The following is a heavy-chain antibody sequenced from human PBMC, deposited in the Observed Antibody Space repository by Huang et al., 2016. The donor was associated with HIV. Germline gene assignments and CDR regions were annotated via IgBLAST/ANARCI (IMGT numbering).Heavy chain of an antibody. D-gene: IGHD4-17*01. Sequence: QVHLVQSGAEVKKPGASVKVSCKASGYTFTNYDINWVRQAPGRWVEWMGWMNPNTGNTGFAQSFQGRGTMTRKTSITTAYMERTSLTSEDTAVYYCARSAYGDLDYWGLGTLVIVSS. V-gene: IGHV1-8*02. CDR1: GYTFTNYD. J-gene: IGHJ4*02. CDR2: MNPNTGNT. CDR3: ARSAYGDLDY.